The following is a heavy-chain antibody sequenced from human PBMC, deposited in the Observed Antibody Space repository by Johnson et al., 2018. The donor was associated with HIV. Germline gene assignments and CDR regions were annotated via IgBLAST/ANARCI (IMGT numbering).Heavy chain of an antibody. CDR3: ARDPRRSGSYYKDALDI. CDR2: ISYDGSHK. CDR1: GFTFSSYA. Sequence: QVQLVESGGGVVQPGRSLRLSCAASGFTFSSYAMHWVRQAPGKGLEWMAVISYDGSHKYYADSVKGRFTISRDNSKNTLYLQMNSRRAEDTAVYYCARDPRRSGSYYKDALDIWGQGTMVTVSS. J-gene: IGHJ3*02. V-gene: IGHV3-30-3*01. D-gene: IGHD3-10*01.